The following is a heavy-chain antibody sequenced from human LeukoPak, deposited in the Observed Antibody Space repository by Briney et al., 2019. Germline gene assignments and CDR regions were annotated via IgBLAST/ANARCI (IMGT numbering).Heavy chain of an antibody. D-gene: IGHD3-10*01. CDR2: STGSGDGT. Sequence: PGGSLRLSCAASGFTYSNYALMGVRQAPGKRLEWVSSSTGSGDGTYCADSVRGRFTISRDNSENTLYLQLNSLRAEDTAVYFCVKGFVHPTYYFDYWGQGTLVTVSS. CDR3: VKGFVHPTYYFDY. V-gene: IGHV3-23*01. J-gene: IGHJ4*02. CDR1: GFTYSNYA.